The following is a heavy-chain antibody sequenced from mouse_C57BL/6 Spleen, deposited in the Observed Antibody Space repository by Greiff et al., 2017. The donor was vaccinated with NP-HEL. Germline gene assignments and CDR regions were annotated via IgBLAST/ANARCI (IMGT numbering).Heavy chain of an antibody. CDR2: IDPNSGGT. D-gene: IGHD4-1*01. J-gene: IGHJ4*01. Sequence: QVQLQQPGAELVKPGASVKLSCKASGYTFTSYWMHWVKQRPGRGLEWIGRIDPNSGGTKYNEKFKSKATLTVDKPSSTAYMQLSSLTSEDSAVYYCASPSGTRDYYAMDYWGQGTSVTVSS. V-gene: IGHV1-72*01. CDR1: GYTFTSYW. CDR3: ASPSGTRDYYAMDY.